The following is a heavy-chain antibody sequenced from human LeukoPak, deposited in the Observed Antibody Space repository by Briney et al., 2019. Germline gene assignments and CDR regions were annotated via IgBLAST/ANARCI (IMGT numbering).Heavy chain of an antibody. D-gene: IGHD3-9*01. CDR1: GYTLTELS. J-gene: IGHJ4*02. CDR3: ATKRQFDWLSGLDY. Sequence: ASVKVSSKVSGYTLTELSMHWVRQAPGHGLKWMGGFDPEDGQTIDAAKLRGRVTITEDESTDRAYMELSSLRSEDTAVYYCATKRQFDWLSGLDYWGQGTLVTVSS. CDR2: FDPEDGQT. V-gene: IGHV1-24*01.